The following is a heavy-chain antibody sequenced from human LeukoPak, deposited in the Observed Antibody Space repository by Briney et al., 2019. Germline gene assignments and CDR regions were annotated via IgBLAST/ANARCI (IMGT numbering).Heavy chain of an antibody. V-gene: IGHV3-30*09. J-gene: IGHJ4*02. Sequence: SGGSLRLSCAASGFTFRNYAMYWVRQAPVRGLEWAAVVSFDGNTTFYSDSVKGRFAISRDNSQNTLYLEMNSLRPEDTAVYYCARFRAATTRFDYWGQGTLVTVSS. CDR1: GFTFRNYA. D-gene: IGHD3-10*01. CDR3: ARFRAATTRFDY. CDR2: VSFDGNTT.